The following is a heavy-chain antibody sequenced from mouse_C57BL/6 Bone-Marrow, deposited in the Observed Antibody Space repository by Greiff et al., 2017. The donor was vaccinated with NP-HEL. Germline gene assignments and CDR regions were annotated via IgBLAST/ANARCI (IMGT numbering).Heavy chain of an antibody. Sequence: VHLVESGPGLVAPSQSLSITCTVSGFSLTSYGVHWVRQPPGKGLEWLGVIWAGGSTNYNSALMSRLSISKDNSKSQVFLKMNSLQTDDTAMYYCARDNKYGIQYYYAMDYWGQGTSVTVSS. J-gene: IGHJ4*01. V-gene: IGHV2-9*02. CDR1: GFSLTSYG. CDR2: IWAGGST. D-gene: IGHD2-10*02. CDR3: ARDNKYGIQYYYAMDY.